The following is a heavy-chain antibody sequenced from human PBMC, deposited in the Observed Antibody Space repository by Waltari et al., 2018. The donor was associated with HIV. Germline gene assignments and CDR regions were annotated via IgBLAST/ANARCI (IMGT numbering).Heavy chain of an antibody. Sequence: QVQLQQWGAGLLKPSETLSLTCAVYGGSFSAYYWSWIRQPPGKGLEWIGEINHSGSTNYNPSLKSRVTISVDMSKNQFSLKLSSVTAADTAVYYCARGAPYYYDSSGYLGAFDIWGQGTMVTVSS. J-gene: IGHJ3*02. D-gene: IGHD3-22*01. V-gene: IGHV4-34*01. CDR2: INHSGST. CDR3: ARGAPYYYDSSGYLGAFDI. CDR1: GGSFSAYY.